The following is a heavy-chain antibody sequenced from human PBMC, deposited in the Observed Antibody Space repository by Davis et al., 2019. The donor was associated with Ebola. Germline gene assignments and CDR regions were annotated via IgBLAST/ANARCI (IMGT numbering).Heavy chain of an antibody. V-gene: IGHV4-30-4*01. D-gene: IGHD1-26*01. CDR1: GGSISSGDYY. J-gene: IGHJ5*02. Sequence: MPSETLSLTCTVSGGSISSGDYYWSWIRQPPGKGLEWTGYIYYSGSTYYNPSLKSRVTISVDTSKNQFSLTLSSVTAADTAVYYCARVTINTTGGGSWFDPWGQGILVTVSS. CDR3: ARVTINTTGGGSWFDP. CDR2: IYYSGST.